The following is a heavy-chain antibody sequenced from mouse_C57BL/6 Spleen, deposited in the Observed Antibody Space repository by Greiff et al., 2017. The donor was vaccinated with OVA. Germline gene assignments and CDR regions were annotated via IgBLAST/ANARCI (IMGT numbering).Heavy chain of an antibody. Sequence: SGPELVKPGASVKIPCKASGYTFTDYNMDWVKQSPGKSLEWIGDINPNNGGTIYNQKFKGKATLTVDKSSSTAYMELRSLTSEDTAVYYCARSEYGNYGFAYWGQGTLVTVSA. D-gene: IGHD2-10*02. V-gene: IGHV1-18*01. CDR3: ARSEYGNYGFAY. CDR1: GYTFTDYN. J-gene: IGHJ3*01. CDR2: INPNNGGT.